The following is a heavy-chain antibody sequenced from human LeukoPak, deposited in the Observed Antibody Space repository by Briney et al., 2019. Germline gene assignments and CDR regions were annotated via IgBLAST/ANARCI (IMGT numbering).Heavy chain of an antibody. CDR3: AKGGAVSSKSITMIRGTRRYYYYMDV. CDR1: GFTFSSYA. V-gene: IGHV3-23*01. Sequence: GGSLRLSCAASGFTFSSYAMTWVRQAPGKGLEWVSVISGSGGSTDYADSVKGRFTISRDNSKNTLYLQMNSLRAEDTAVYYCAKGGAVSSKSITMIRGTRRYYYYMDVWGKGTTVTISS. J-gene: IGHJ6*03. CDR2: ISGSGGST. D-gene: IGHD3-10*01.